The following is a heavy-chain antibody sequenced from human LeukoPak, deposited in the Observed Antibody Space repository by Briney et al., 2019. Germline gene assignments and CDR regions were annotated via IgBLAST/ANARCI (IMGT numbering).Heavy chain of an antibody. V-gene: IGHV1-69*06. D-gene: IGHD1-26*01. J-gene: IGHJ4*02. CDR2: IIPIFGTA. CDR3: ARGGDIVGATIGVLELVW. CDR1: GGTFSSYA. Sequence: ASVKVSCKASGGTFSSYAISWVRQAPGQGLEWMGGIIPIFGTANYAQKFQGRVTITADKSTSTAYMELSSLRSEDTAVYYCARGGDIVGATIGVLELVWWGQGTLVTVSS.